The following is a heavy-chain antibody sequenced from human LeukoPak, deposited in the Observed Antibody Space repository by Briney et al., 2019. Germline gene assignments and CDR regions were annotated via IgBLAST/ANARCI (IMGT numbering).Heavy chain of an antibody. CDR1: GGSISSSSYY. D-gene: IGHD3-22*01. V-gene: IGHV4-39*07. Sequence: SETLSLTCTVSGGSISSSSYYWGWIRQPPGKGLEWIGSIYYSGSTYYNPPLKSRVTISVDTSKNQFSLKLSSVTAADTAVYYCARVAGYYDSSGYYYDYWGQGTLVTVSS. CDR2: IYYSGST. CDR3: ARVAGYYDSSGYYYDY. J-gene: IGHJ4*02.